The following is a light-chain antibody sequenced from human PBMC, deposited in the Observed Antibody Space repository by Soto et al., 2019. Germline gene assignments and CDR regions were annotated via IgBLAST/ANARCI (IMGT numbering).Light chain of an antibody. CDR1: QSVSSY. CDR3: HQRSNWPPAT. V-gene: IGKV3-11*01. J-gene: IGKJ4*01. CDR2: DAS. Sequence: EVVLTQSPATLSLSPGERATLSCRASQSVSSYLAWYQQKPGQAPRLLIYDASNMATGIPARFSGSGSGTDFTLTISSLEPEDFAVYYCHQRSNWPPATFGGGTKVEIK.